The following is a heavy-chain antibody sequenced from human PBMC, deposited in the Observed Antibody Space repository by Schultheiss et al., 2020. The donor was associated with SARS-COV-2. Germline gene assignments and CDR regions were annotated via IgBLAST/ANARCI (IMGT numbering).Heavy chain of an antibody. J-gene: IGHJ4*02. Sequence: GGSLRLSCAASGFTFSSYDMHWVRQATGKGLEWVSAIGTAGDPYYPGSVKGRFTISRENAKNSLYLQMNSLRAGDTAVYYCARDSVEMDAQEGFDYWGQGTLVTVSS. CDR2: IGTAGDP. V-gene: IGHV3-13*05. CDR1: GFTFSSYD. D-gene: IGHD5-24*01. CDR3: ARDSVEMDAQEGFDY.